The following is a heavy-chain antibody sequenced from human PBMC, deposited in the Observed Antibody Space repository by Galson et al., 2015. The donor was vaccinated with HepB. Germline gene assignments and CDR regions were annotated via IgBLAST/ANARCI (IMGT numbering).Heavy chain of an antibody. CDR1: GYTFTSYG. Sequence: SVKVSCKASGYTFTSYGISWVRQAPGQGLEWMGWISAYNGNTNYAQKLQGRVTMTTDTSTSTAYMELRSLRSDDTAVYYCARGRSIYCSSTSCYFYGMDVWGQGTTVTVSS. CDR3: ARGRSIYCSSTSCYFYGMDV. J-gene: IGHJ6*02. D-gene: IGHD2-2*01. CDR2: ISAYNGNT. V-gene: IGHV1-18*04.